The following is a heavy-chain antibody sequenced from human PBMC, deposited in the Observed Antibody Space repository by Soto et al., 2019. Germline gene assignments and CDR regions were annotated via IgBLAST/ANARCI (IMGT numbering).Heavy chain of an antibody. CDR2: ILYSGSA. CDR1: GGSISSGGYF. CDR3: ARLGYCIGCSRGGGFDD. J-gene: IGHJ4*02. V-gene: IGHV4-31*03. Sequence: QVQLQESGPGLVKPSQTLSLTCNVSGGSISSGGYFWSWIRQHPGKGLEWIGYILYSGSAYYNPSLRSRLTISLDTSTNQFSLKLNSVTAADSAVYYCARLGYCIGCSRGGGFDDWGQGTLVTVSS. D-gene: IGHD2-15*01.